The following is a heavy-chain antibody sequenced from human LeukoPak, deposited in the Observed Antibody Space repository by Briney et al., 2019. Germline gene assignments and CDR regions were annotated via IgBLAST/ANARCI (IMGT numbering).Heavy chain of an antibody. CDR1: GYIFTDYY. D-gene: IGHD3-22*01. Sequence: SVKVSCKTSGYIFTDYYIHWVRQAPGQGLEWMGGIIPIFGTANYAQKFQGRVTITADKSTSTAYMELSSLRSEDTAVYYCARGRAYYDSSGYPNDAFDIWGQGTMVTVSS. J-gene: IGHJ3*02. CDR2: IIPIFGTA. V-gene: IGHV1-69*06. CDR3: ARGRAYYDSSGYPNDAFDI.